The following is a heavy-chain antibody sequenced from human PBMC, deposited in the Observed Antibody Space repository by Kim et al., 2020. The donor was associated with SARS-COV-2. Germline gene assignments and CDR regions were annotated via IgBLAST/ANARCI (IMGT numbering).Heavy chain of an antibody. CDR1: GFTFSSYG. CDR3: AREGYLSSGWDY. J-gene: IGHJ4*02. V-gene: IGHV3-33*01. D-gene: IGHD6-19*01. CDR2: IWYDGSNK. Sequence: GGSLRLSCAASGFTFSSYGMHWVRQAPGKGLEWVAVIWYDGSNKYYADSVKGRFTISRDNSKNTLYLQMNSLRAEDTAVYYCAREGYLSSGWDYWGQGTLVTVSS.